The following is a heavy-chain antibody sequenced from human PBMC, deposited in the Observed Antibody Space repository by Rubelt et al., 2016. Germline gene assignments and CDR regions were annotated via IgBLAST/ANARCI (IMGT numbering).Heavy chain of an antibody. V-gene: IGHV1-18*01. CDR2: ISAYNGNT. J-gene: IGHJ4*02. Sequence: QVQLVQSGAEVKKPGASVKVSCKASGYTFTSYGISWVRQAPGQGLEWMGWISAYNGNTNYAQKLKGRVPMTTDTATSTAYMELRSLRSDDTAVYYGARDPYGDRHHDYWGQGTLVTVSS. CDR1: GYTFTSYG. CDR3: ARDPYGDRHHDY. D-gene: IGHD4-17*01.